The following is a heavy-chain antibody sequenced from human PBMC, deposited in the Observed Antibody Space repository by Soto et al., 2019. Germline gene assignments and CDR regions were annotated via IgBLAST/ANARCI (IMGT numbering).Heavy chain of an antibody. Sequence: QVQLQQWGAGLLKPSETLSLTCAVYGRSFSGYYWSWIRQPPGKGLEWIGEIHLAGSTKYNPSLKGRVTISLDTSKNQFSLKLTSVTAADTAVYYCARRVVPAALGLWGRGTLVTVSS. CDR2: IHLAGST. D-gene: IGHD2-2*01. CDR1: GRSFSGYY. J-gene: IGHJ2*01. V-gene: IGHV4-34*01. CDR3: ARRVVPAALGL.